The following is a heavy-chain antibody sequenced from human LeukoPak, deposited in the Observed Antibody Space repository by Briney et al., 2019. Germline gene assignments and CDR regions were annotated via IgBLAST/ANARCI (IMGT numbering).Heavy chain of an antibody. V-gene: IGHV3-15*01. CDR2: VKSKTDGGTA. Sequence: NPGGSLRLSCAASGFTFTDASMSWVRQAPGKGLEWVGRVKSKTDGGTADYGAPVEGKFTISRDDSKNTLYLQMYSLRTEDTALYYCTTDIQDYWGQGTLVTVSS. CDR1: GFTFTDAS. J-gene: IGHJ4*02. CDR3: TTDIQDY.